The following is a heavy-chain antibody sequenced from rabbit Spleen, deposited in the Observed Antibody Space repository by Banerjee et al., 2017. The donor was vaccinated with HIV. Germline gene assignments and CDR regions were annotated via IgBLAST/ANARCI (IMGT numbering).Heavy chain of an antibody. CDR3: ASGYSDVYFDL. CDR1: GLDFNNYG. CDR2: IFPGFGIR. V-gene: IGHV1S47*01. D-gene: IGHD1-1*01. J-gene: IGHJ4*01. Sequence: ELVESGGGLVQPGESLKVSCKASGLDFNNYGISWVRQAPGKGPEWIAIIFPGFGIRSYANSVKGRFTISSDNAQNMVFLQMTSLTASDTATYFCASGYSDVYFDLWGPGTLVTVS.